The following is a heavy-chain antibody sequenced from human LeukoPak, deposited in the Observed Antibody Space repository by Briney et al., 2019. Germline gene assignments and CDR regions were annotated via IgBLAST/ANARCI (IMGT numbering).Heavy chain of an antibody. V-gene: IGHV1-46*01. Sequence: GASVKVSCKASGYTFTRYYMHWVRQAPGQGLEWMGIINPSDGVIDYAQKFQDRVTMNRDTSTSTVYMELSSLRSEDTAVYYCARRGSESYVLDYWGQGTLVTVSS. D-gene: IGHD3-10*01. J-gene: IGHJ4*02. CDR3: ARRGSESYVLDY. CDR2: INPSDGVI. CDR1: GYTFTRYY.